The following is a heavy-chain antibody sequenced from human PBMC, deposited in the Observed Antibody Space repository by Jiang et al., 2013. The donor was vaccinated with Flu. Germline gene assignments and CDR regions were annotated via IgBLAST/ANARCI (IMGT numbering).Heavy chain of an antibody. CDR2: INPGNGNV. J-gene: IGHJ6*02. CDR1: GYTFTDYA. CDR3: ARVRSSGSYYYYYGMDV. V-gene: IGHV1-3*01. Sequence: SGAEVKRPGASVTVSCKASGYTFTDYAMHWLRQAPGQRLEWMGWINPGNGNVKSSQNFQGRVNITRDASATTAYMELSSLRSEDTAVYYCARVRSSGSYYYYYGMDVWGQGPRSPSP. D-gene: IGHD6-19*01.